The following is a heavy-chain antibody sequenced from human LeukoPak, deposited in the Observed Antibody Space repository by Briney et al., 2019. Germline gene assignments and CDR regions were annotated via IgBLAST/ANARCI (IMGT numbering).Heavy chain of an antibody. D-gene: IGHD3-22*01. CDR2: IYYSGST. V-gene: IGHV4-59*01. Sequence: PSETLSLTGTVSGGSISSYYWSWIRQPPGKGLEWIGYIYYSGSTNYNPSLKSRVTISVDTSKNQFSLKLSSVTAADTAVYYCAREGSSGYYDYWGQGTLVTVSS. J-gene: IGHJ4*02. CDR1: GGSISSYY. CDR3: AREGSSGYYDY.